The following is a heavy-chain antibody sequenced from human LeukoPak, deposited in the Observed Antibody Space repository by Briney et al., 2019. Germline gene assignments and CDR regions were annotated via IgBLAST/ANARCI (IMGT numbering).Heavy chain of an antibody. V-gene: IGHV4-61*02. CDR3: ARGTGSAWFDP. CDR1: GGSISSGSYY. Sequence: SETLSLTCTVSGGSISSGSYYWSWIRQPAGKGLEWIGRIYTSGSTNYNPSLKSRVTISVDTSKSQFSLKLSSVTAADTAVYYCARGTGSAWFDPWGQGTLVTVSS. D-gene: IGHD2-2*01. J-gene: IGHJ5*02. CDR2: IYTSGST.